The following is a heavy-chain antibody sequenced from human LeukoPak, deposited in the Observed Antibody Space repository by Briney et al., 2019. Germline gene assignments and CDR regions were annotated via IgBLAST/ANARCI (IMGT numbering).Heavy chain of an antibody. CDR3: ATCGNDYDAFDI. Sequence: SETLSLTCTVSGGSISSYSYYWGWVRQPPGKGLEWIGEIYHSGSTTYNPSLGSRVNMSVDKSKNQFSLKLSSVTAADTAVYYCATCGNDYDAFDIWGQGTMVIVSS. V-gene: IGHV4-39*07. CDR1: GGSISSYSYY. CDR2: IYHSGST. D-gene: IGHD5-12*01. J-gene: IGHJ3*02.